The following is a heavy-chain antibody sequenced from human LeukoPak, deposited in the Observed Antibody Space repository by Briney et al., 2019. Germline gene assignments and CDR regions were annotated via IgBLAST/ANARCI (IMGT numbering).Heavy chain of an antibody. J-gene: IGHJ3*02. CDR1: GGSFSGYY. CDR2: INHSGST. V-gene: IGHV4-34*01. Sequence: PSETLSLTCAVFGGSFSGYYWTWIRQPPGKGLEWIGEINHSGSTSYNPSLKSRVTISVDTSKNQFSLKLTSVTAADTAVYYCAIGGAFDIWGQGTMVTVSS. CDR3: AIGGAFDI.